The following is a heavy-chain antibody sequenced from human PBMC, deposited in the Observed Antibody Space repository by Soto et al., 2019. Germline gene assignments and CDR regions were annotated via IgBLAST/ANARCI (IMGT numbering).Heavy chain of an antibody. J-gene: IGHJ6*03. CDR2: IWYDGSNK. V-gene: IGHV3-33*01. CDR3: ARDGTYYDFWSGYSKRVDYYYYYYMDV. CDR1: GFTFSSYG. Sequence: GGSLRLSCAASGFTFSSYGMHWVRQAPGKGLEWVAVIWYDGSNKYYADSVKGRFTISRDNSKNTLYLQMNSLRAEDTAVYYCARDGTYYDFWSGYSKRVDYYYYYYMDVWGKGTTVTVSS. D-gene: IGHD3-3*01.